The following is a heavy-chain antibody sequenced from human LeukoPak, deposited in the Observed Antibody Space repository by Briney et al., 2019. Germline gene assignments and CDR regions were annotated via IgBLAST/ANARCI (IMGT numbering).Heavy chain of an antibody. V-gene: IGHV3-66*02. Sequence: GGSLRLSCAASGFTVSSNYMSWVRQAPGKGLEWVSVIYSGGSTYYADSVKGRFTISRDNSKNTLYLQKNSLRAEDTAVYYCARVRYSSSSGWFDPWGQGTLVTVSS. J-gene: IGHJ5*02. CDR2: IYSGGST. CDR1: GFTVSSNY. CDR3: ARVRYSSSSGWFDP. D-gene: IGHD6-6*01.